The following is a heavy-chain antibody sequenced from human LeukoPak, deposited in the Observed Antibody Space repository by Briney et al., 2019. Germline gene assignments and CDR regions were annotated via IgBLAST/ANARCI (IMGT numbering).Heavy chain of an antibody. V-gene: IGHV4-34*01. CDR1: GGSFSGYY. J-gene: IGHJ3*02. Sequence: SETLSLTCAVYGGSFSGYYWSWIRQPPGKGLEWIGEINHSGSTNHNPSLKSRVTISVDTSKNQFSLKLSSVTAADTAVYYCASITVVTVDAFDIWGQGTMVTVSS. D-gene: IGHD2-21*02. CDR2: INHSGST. CDR3: ASITVVTVDAFDI.